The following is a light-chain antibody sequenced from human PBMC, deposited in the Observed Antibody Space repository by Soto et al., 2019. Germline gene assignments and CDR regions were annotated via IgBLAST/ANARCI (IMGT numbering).Light chain of an antibody. J-gene: IGKJ5*01. CDR2: GAS. CDR3: QQHSNWPPIT. V-gene: IGKV3-11*01. Sequence: MMMTQSAATLSVSPGERVTLSCRTSHSVNSHVAWYQQKPGQAPRLLLYGASTRATGIPGRFSGSGSGTDFTLTISSLEPEDFAVYYCQQHSNWPPITFGQGTRLEIK. CDR1: HSVNSH.